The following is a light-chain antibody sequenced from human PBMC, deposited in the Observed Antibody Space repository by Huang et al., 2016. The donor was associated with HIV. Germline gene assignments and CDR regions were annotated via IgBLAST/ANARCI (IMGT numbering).Light chain of an antibody. CDR3: QQYHSLPWT. CDR2: ATS. Sequence: DIQMTQSPSSLSASVGDRVTITCRASQGIGNSLAWYQQKPEKAPRRLLYATSTLESGLPSRFSGSGSGTHYTLTINTLQPEDIASYYCQQYHSLPWTFGQGTKVEIK. J-gene: IGKJ1*01. V-gene: IGKV1-NL1*01. CDR1: QGIGNS.